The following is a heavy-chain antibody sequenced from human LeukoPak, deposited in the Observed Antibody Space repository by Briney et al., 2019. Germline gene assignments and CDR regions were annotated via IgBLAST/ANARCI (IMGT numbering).Heavy chain of an antibody. CDR1: GYTFTGYY. J-gene: IGHJ4*02. CDR3: ATERIAAAGTFDY. CDR2: INPNSGGT. V-gene: IGHV1-2*02. D-gene: IGHD6-25*01. Sequence: GSVKVSCKASGYTFTGYYMHWVRQAPGQGLEWMGWINPNSGGTNYAQKFQGRVTMTRDTSISTAYMELSRLRSDDTAVYYCATERIAAAGTFDYWGQGTLVTVSS.